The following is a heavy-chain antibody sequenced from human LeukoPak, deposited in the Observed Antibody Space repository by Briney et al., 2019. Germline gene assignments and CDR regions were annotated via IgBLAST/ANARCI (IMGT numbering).Heavy chain of an antibody. CDR1: GGSISSSSYY. CDR3: ARLFSSSWYRGAFDL. Sequence: SETLSLTCTVSGGSISSSSYYWGWIRQPPGKGLEWIGSVYYSGNTYYNPSLKSRVTISVDTSKNQFSLKLSSVTAADTAVYYCARLFSSSWYRGAFDLWGQGTMVTVSS. V-gene: IGHV4-39*01. J-gene: IGHJ3*01. CDR2: VYYSGNT. D-gene: IGHD6-13*01.